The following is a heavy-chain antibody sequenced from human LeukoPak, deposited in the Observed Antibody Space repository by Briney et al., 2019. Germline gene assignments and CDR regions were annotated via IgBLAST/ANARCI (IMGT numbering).Heavy chain of an antibody. CDR3: AKDARDDGYSSSWFFDY. Sequence: GGSLRLSCAASGFTFSSYGMHWVRQDPGKGLEWVAFIRYDGSNKYYADSVKGRFTISRDNSKNTLYLQMNSLRAEDTAVYYCAKDARDDGYSSSWFFDYWGQGTLVTVSS. J-gene: IGHJ4*02. CDR1: GFTFSSYG. CDR2: IRYDGSNK. D-gene: IGHD6-13*01. V-gene: IGHV3-30*02.